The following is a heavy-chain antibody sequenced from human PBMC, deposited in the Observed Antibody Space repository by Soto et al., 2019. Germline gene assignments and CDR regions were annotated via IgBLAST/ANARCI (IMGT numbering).Heavy chain of an antibody. J-gene: IGHJ5*02. CDR2: IKEGGREK. D-gene: IGHD3-16*01. CDR1: GFSFSYYW. CDR3: AGDGVRNGAYNGWLDP. V-gene: IGHV3-7*03. Sequence: EVQLVESGGGLVQPGGSLRLSCAASGFSFSYYWMTWVRQAPGKGLEWVANIKEGGREKYYVASVKGSFTISRDNDKSLLYLQMDSLTPDDTAVYYCAGDGVRNGAYNGWLDPWGEGTLVTVSS.